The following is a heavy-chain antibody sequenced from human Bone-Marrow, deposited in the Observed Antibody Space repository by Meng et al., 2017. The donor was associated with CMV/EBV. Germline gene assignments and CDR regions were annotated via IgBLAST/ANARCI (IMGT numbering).Heavy chain of an antibody. Sequence: ASVKVSCKTSGYTFTSYGISWVRQAPGQGLEWMGWISTYNGNTNYAQKLQGRVTMTTDTFTNTAYMELRSLRSDDTALYYCARQNTVVTPFDYWGHGPLVTVSS. J-gene: IGHJ4*01. V-gene: IGHV1-18*01. CDR2: ISTYNGNT. CDR3: ARQNTVVTPFDY. CDR1: GYTFTSYG. D-gene: IGHD4-23*01.